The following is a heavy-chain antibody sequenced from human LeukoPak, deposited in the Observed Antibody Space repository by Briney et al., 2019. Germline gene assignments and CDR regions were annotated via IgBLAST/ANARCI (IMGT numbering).Heavy chain of an antibody. V-gene: IGHV3-23*01. Sequence: QPGGSLRLSCAASGFTFSNYAMNWVRQAPGKGLEWVSGISDIGGRTYYADSVKGRFTISRDNSKNTLYLQMNSLKAEDTAVYYCAKVYVWNEYYFDFWGQGTLVTVSS. CDR3: AKVYVWNEYYFDF. D-gene: IGHD1-1*01. CDR1: GFTFSNYA. CDR2: ISDIGGRT. J-gene: IGHJ4*02.